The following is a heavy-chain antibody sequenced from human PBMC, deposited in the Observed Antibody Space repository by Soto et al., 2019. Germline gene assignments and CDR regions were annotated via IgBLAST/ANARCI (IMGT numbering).Heavy chain of an antibody. Sequence: GGSLRLSCAASGFTFSSYGMHWVRQAPGKGLEWVAVISYDGSNKYYADSVKGRFTISRDNSKNTLYLQMNSLRAEDTAVYYCAKDLDYYDSRDPAFQHWGQGTLVTVSS. CDR3: AKDLDYYDSRDPAFQH. CDR1: GFTFSSYG. J-gene: IGHJ1*01. CDR2: ISYDGSNK. V-gene: IGHV3-30*18. D-gene: IGHD3-22*01.